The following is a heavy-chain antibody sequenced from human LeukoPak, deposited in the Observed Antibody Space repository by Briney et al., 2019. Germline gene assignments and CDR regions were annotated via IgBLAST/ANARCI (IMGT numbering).Heavy chain of an antibody. CDR1: GFTFSNAW. V-gene: IGHV3-15*01. J-gene: IGHJ4*02. Sequence: PGGSLRLSCAASGFTFSNAWMSWVRQAPGKGLEWVGRIQSKTDGGTRDYAAPVKGRFTISRDDSKNTLYLQMNSLKTEDTAVYYCTTGLYVWGSYRPLDYWGQETLVTVSS. D-gene: IGHD3-16*02. CDR3: TTGLYVWGSYRPLDY. CDR2: IQSKTDGGTR.